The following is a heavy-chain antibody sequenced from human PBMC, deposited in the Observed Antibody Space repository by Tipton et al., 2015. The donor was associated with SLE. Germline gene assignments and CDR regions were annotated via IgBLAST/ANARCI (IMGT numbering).Heavy chain of an antibody. V-gene: IGHV4-31*03. CDR3: TRDRGGYNLDAFDI. Sequence: LRLSCSVSGGSISSGGYFWSWIRQHPGKGLEWIGYIYHSGNTYYNPSLKSRLTISVDTSKNQFSLKLTSVTAADTAVYYCTRDRGGYNLDAFDIWGQGTMVTVAS. D-gene: IGHD5-24*01. CDR2: IYHSGNT. CDR1: GGSISSGGYF. J-gene: IGHJ3*02.